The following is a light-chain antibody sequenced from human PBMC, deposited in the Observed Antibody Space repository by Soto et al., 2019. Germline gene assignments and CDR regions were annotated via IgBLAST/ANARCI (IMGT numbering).Light chain of an antibody. Sequence: EIVMTQSPATLSVSPGERAALSCRASENVNQNVAWYQQKPGQAHRLLIHAASVRATGIPVRFSGTGSGTEFTLTIRSLQSEDSALYSCQQHNEWPLTFGGGTKVDIK. J-gene: IGKJ4*01. V-gene: IGKV3-15*01. CDR1: ENVNQN. CDR3: QQHNEWPLT. CDR2: AAS.